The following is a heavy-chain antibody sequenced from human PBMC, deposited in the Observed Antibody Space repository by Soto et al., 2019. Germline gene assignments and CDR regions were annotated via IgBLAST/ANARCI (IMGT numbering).Heavy chain of an antibody. J-gene: IGHJ3*02. D-gene: IGHD3-22*01. CDR1: GFTFDDYA. V-gene: IGHV3-9*01. Sequence: GGSLRLSCAASGFTFDDYAMHWVRQAPGKGLEWVSGISWNSGSIGYADSVKDRFTISRDNAKNSLYLQMNSLRAEDTALYYCAKGTVYDPTPDAFDIWGQGTMVTVSS. CDR2: ISWNSGSI. CDR3: AKGTVYDPTPDAFDI.